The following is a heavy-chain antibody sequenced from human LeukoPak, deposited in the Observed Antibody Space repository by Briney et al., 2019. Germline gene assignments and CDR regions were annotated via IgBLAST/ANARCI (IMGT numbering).Heavy chain of an antibody. CDR3: ASPNYYGSGPFDL. CDR1: GFTFSNFW. Sequence: GGSLRLSCAASGFTFSNFWMSWARQAPGKGLEWVANIQPDGSDKYYVDSLKGRFTISRDNAKNSLYLQMNSLRAEDTAVYYCASPNYYGSGPFDLWGRGTLVTVSS. CDR2: IQPDGSDK. D-gene: IGHD3-10*01. J-gene: IGHJ2*01. V-gene: IGHV3-7*01.